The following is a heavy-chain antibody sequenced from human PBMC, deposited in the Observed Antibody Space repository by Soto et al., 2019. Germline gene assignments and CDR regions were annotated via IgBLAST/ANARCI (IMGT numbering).Heavy chain of an antibody. V-gene: IGHV3-7*03. CDR1: GSTFRNYW. J-gene: IGHJ4*02. D-gene: IGHD1-1*01. Sequence: EVQLVESGGGLVQPGGSLRLSCAAAGSTFRNYWMIWVRQAPGKGLEWPANIKEDGSETYYGESVKGRFTISRDNAENSLYLQMNSLRAEDTAVYYCARWGERTTGFDYWGQGILVTVSS. CDR2: IKEDGSET. CDR3: ARWGERTTGFDY.